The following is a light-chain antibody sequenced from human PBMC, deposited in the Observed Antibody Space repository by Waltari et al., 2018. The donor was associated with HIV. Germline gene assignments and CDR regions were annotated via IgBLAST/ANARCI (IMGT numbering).Light chain of an antibody. CDR2: AAS. Sequence: DIQMTQSPSSLSASVGDRVTITCRASQGISNSLAWYQQKPGKAPKLLLYAASRLESGVPSSFSGSGSGTDYTLTISSLQPEDFATYYCHQYYSTRTFGQGTKVEIK. V-gene: IGKV1-NL1*01. CDR1: QGISNS. J-gene: IGKJ1*01. CDR3: HQYYSTRT.